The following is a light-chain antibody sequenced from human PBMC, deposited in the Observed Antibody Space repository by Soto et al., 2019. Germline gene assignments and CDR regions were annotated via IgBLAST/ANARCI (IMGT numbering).Light chain of an antibody. V-gene: IGKV3-11*01. J-gene: IGKJ5*01. Sequence: VLTQGPGSLSLSPGYRATLYCRASRSVGNNLAWYQKKPGQAPGLLIYAASTRATGIPARFSGSGSGTDFTLTISSLEPEDFAVYYCQQHADWPLTFAGGTRLEIK. CDR2: AAS. CDR3: QQHADWPLT. CDR1: RSVGNN.